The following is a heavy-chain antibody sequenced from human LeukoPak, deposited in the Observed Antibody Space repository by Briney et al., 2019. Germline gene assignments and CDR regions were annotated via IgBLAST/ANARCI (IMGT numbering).Heavy chain of an antibody. CDR1: GYTFTGYY. V-gene: IGHV1-2*02. CDR2: INPNSGGT. CDR3: ARVVADGAHYDFWSGYSFGQIDY. Sequence: ASVKVSCKASGYTFTGYYMHWVRQAPGQGLEWMGWINPNSGGTNYAQKFQGRVTMTRDTSISTAYMELSRLRSDDTAVYYCARVVADGAHYDFWSGYSFGQIDYWGQGTLVTVSS. D-gene: IGHD3-3*01. J-gene: IGHJ4*02.